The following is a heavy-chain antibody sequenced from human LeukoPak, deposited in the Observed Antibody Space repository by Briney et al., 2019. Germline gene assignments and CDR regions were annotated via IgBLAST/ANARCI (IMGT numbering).Heavy chain of an antibody. J-gene: IGHJ4*02. CDR2: ITSSSNYV. D-gene: IGHD4-17*01. V-gene: IGHV3-21*01. CDR3: ASFMTTVSINDY. CDR1: GFTFNTYS. Sequence: GGSLRLSCAASGFTFNTYSMNWVRQAPGKGLEWVSSITSSSNYVYYADSVRGRFTISRDNAKNSLYLQMNSLRAEDTAVYYCASFMTTVSINDYWGQGTLVTVSS.